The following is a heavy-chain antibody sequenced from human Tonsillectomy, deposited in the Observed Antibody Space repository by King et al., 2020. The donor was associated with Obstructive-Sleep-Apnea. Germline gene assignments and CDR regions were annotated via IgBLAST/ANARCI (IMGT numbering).Heavy chain of an antibody. J-gene: IGHJ4*02. D-gene: IGHD6-6*01. CDR1: GYIFTNYW. V-gene: IGHV5-51*01. Sequence: QLVQSGAEVKKPGESLKISCKGSGYIFTNYWIGWVRQMPGKVLDWMGIIYPCDSDTRYSPSFPGPFTISADKSISTAYLQWSSLKASDTAMYYCARGGLYSSSDYWGQGTLVTVSS. CDR3: ARGGLYSSSDY. CDR2: IYPCDSDT.